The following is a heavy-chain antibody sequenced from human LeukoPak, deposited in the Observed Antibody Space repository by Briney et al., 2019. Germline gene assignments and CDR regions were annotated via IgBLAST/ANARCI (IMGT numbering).Heavy chain of an antibody. D-gene: IGHD2-21*01. Sequence: PSQTLSLTCAISGDSVVTNNVAWNWIRQSPSRGLEWLGRTYLRSKWYNEYAVSVKSRITINPDTSRNHSSLQLNSVIPAHTAVYYCTRGKYSGFDIWGQGTMVTVSS. J-gene: IGHJ3*02. CDR3: TRGKYSGFDI. CDR2: TYLRSKWYN. CDR1: GDSVVTNNVA. V-gene: IGHV6-1*01.